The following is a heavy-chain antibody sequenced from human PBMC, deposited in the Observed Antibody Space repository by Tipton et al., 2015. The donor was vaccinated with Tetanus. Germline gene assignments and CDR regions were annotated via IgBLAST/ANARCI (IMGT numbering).Heavy chain of an antibody. D-gene: IGHD3-10*01. V-gene: IGHV4-59*08. CDR3: ARGIMVRGVSRFDP. Sequence: TLSLTCAVSGGSLNTYYWSWIRQSPGKGLEWIGYISYSGRTNYNPSLKSRVSLSVDTAKNQFSLKLSSVTVADTAVYYCARGIMVRGVSRFDPWGQGTLVTVSS. J-gene: IGHJ5*02. CDR1: GGSLNTYY. CDR2: ISYSGRT.